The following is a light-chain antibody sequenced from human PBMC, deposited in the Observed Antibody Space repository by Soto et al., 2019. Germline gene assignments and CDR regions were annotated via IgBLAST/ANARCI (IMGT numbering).Light chain of an antibody. V-gene: IGLV2-14*01. Sequence: QSALTQPASVSGSPGQSITISCTGTSSDVGGYNYVSWYQQHPGKAPKLIIYEVSNRPSGISNRFSGSKSGNTASLTISGLQAEDEADYYCSPYTSSSTRVFGGGTQLTVL. CDR3: SPYTSSSTRV. CDR1: SSDVGGYNY. J-gene: IGLJ2*01. CDR2: EVS.